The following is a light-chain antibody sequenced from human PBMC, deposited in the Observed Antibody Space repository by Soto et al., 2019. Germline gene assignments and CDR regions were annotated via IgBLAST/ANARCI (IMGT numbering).Light chain of an antibody. CDR3: TSYTSTNSYVA. Sequence: QSALTQPASVSGSPGQSITISCPGTSTDVGGHYYVSWYQQHPGKAPKLIIYDVTDRPSGVSHRVSGSKSGNTASLTISGLQAEDEADYYCTSYTSTNSYVAVGGGTKVTVL. J-gene: IGLJ2*01. CDR1: STDVGGHYY. CDR2: DVT. V-gene: IGLV2-14*03.